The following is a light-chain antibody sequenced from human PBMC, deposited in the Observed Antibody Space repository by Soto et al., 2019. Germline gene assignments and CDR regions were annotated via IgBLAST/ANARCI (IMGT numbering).Light chain of an antibody. Sequence: QSVLTQPASVSGSPGQSITISCTGTSSDVGFYYLVSWYQQHPGKAPKLIIYEVSERPSGVSNRFSGSKSGNTASLTISGLQAEDEADYYCCSYASSNTYVFRTGTKLTVL. CDR1: SSDVGFYYL. J-gene: IGLJ1*01. CDR3: CSYASSNTYV. V-gene: IGLV2-23*02. CDR2: EVS.